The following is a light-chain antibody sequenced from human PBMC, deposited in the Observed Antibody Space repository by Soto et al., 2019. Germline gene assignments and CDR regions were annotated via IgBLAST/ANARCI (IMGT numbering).Light chain of an antibody. CDR2: RAT. J-gene: IGKJ1*01. V-gene: IGKV3-20*01. CDR3: QQYGSPPRT. CDR1: QSVSSSY. Sequence: EIVLTQSPGTLSLSPGERATLSCRASQSVSSSYLAWYQQKPGQAPRLPLYRATSRATGIPARFSGSGSGTDFTLTISRLEPEDFAVDYCQQYGSPPRTFGQGTKVDIK.